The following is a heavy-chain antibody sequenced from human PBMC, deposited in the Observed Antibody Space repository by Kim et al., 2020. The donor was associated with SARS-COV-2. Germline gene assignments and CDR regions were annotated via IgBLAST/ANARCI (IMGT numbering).Heavy chain of an antibody. J-gene: IGHJ3*02. D-gene: IGHD3-22*01. Sequence: SQTLSLTCAVYGGSFSGYYWSWIRQPPGKGLEWIGEINHSGSTNYNPSLKSRVTISVDTSKNQFSLKLSSVTAADTAVYYCAREGRRYYDSSGYHDAFDI. CDR3: AREGRRYYDSSGYHDAFDI. CDR1: GGSFSGYY. CDR2: INHSGST. V-gene: IGHV4-34*01.